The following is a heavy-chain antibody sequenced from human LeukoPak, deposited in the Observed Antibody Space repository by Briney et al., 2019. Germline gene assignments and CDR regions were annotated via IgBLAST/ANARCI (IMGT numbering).Heavy chain of an antibody. D-gene: IGHD3-16*01. CDR2: ISSGSDYI. CDR3: ARDPWGTHVY. V-gene: IGHV3-21*01. Sequence: GGSLTLFCAASGLSSYRLNWVRQAPAKGLEWVSSISSGSDYIYYADSVKGRFTISRDNAKTSLSLQMNSLRAEDTAIYYCARDPWGTHVYWGQGTLVTVSS. CDR1: GLSSYR. J-gene: IGHJ4*02.